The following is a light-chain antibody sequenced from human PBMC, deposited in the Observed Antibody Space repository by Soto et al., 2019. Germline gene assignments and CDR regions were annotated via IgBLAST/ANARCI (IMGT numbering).Light chain of an antibody. CDR3: QQRSNWPPSIT. Sequence: EIVLTQSPATLSLSPGERATLSCRASQSVSSYIAWYQQKPGQATRLLIYDASNRAAGIPARFSGSGSGTDFTLTISSLVPEDFAVYYCQQRSNWPPSITFGQGTRLEIK. CDR1: QSVSSY. V-gene: IGKV3-11*01. CDR2: DAS. J-gene: IGKJ5*01.